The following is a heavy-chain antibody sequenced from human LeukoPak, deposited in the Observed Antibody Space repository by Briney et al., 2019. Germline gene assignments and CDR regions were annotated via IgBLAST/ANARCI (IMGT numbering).Heavy chain of an antibody. Sequence: GGSLRLSCAASGFSFSSYWMSWVRQAPGKGLEWVANIKQDGSEKYYVDSVKGRFTISRDNAKNSLYLQMNSLRAEDTAVYYCARGDLVYCSSTSCYFGAFDIWGQGTMVTVSS. V-gene: IGHV3-7*01. D-gene: IGHD2-2*01. CDR1: GFSFSSYW. CDR2: IKQDGSEK. CDR3: ARGDLVYCSSTSCYFGAFDI. J-gene: IGHJ3*02.